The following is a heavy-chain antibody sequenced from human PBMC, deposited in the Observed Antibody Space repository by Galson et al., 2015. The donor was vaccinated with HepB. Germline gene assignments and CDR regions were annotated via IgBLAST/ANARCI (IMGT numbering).Heavy chain of an antibody. CDR3: VKDREIVGYCSGISCDRSAHNWFDP. V-gene: IGHV3-23*01. Sequence: SLRLSCAASGFTSGNYALSWVRQTPQKGLEWVSLISSSGGSTYYADSVKGRFTISRDNSKNTLYLQMNSLRAEDTAVYYCVKDREIVGYCSGISCDRSAHNWFDPWGQGTLVTVSS. CDR2: ISSSGGST. CDR1: GFTSGNYA. J-gene: IGHJ5*02. D-gene: IGHD2-2*01.